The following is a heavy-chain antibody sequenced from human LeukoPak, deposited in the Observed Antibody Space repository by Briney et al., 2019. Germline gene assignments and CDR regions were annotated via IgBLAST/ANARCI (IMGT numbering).Heavy chain of an antibody. V-gene: IGHV1-69*13. CDR2: IIPIFGTA. CDR3: AREGYGDYEIDWFDP. Sequence: SVKVSCKASGGTFSSYAISWVRQAPGQGLEWMGGIIPIFGTANYAQKFQGRVTITADESTSTAYMELSSLRSEDTAVYYCAREGYGDYEIDWFDPWGQGTLVTVSS. D-gene: IGHD4-17*01. J-gene: IGHJ5*02. CDR1: GGTFSSYA.